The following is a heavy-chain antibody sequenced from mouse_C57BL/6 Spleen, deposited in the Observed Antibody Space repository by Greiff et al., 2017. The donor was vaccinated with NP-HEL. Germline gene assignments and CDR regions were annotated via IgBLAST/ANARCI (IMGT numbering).Heavy chain of an antibody. CDR3: ARYDYDY. V-gene: IGHV1-7*01. CDR1: GYTFTSYW. J-gene: IGHJ2*01. CDR2: INPSSGYT. D-gene: IGHD2-4*01. Sequence: VQLQQSGAELAKPGASVKLSCKASGYTFTSYWMHWVKQRPGQGLEWIGYINPSSGYTKYNQKFKGKATLTAYKSSSTAYMQLSSLTYEDSAVYYCARYDYDYWGQGTTLTVSS.